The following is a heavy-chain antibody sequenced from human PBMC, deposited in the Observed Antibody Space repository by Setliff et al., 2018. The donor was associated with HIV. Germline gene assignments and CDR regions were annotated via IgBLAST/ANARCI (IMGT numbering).Heavy chain of an antibody. V-gene: IGHV3-74*01. D-gene: IGHD2-2*02. J-gene: IGHJ6*03. Sequence: GGSLRLSCAASGFTFSSYWMHWVRQVPGKGLVWVSRINSDGSSTNYADSVKGRFTISRDNARQSLYLQMNSLTTEDTALYYCVRDGSLSGLYYHYMDDWGKGTTVTVSS. CDR2: INSDGSST. CDR3: VRDGSLSGLYYHYMDD. CDR1: GFTFSSYW.